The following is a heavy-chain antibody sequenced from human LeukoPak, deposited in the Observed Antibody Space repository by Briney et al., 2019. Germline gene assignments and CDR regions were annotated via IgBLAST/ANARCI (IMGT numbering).Heavy chain of an antibody. CDR2: ISSSSSYI. Sequence: GGSLRLSCAASGFTFSSYSMDWVRQAPGKGLEWVSSISSSSSYIYYADSVKGRFTISRDNAKNSLYLQMNSLRAEDTAVYYCARAPPQTVMDNWFDPWGQGTLVTVSS. CDR1: GFTFSSYS. J-gene: IGHJ5*02. CDR3: ARAPPQTVMDNWFDP. D-gene: IGHD4-17*01. V-gene: IGHV3-21*01.